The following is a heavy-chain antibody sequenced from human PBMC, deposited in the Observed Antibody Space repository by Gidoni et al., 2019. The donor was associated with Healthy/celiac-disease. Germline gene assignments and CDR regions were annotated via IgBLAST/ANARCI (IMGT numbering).Heavy chain of an antibody. V-gene: IGHV4-30-2*01. CDR3: ARGGASLARAYYFDY. D-gene: IGHD5-12*01. CDR2: IYHSGST. Sequence: QLQLQESGSGLVKPSQTLSLTCAVSGGSISRGGYSWSWIRQPPGKGLEWIGYIYHSGSTYYNPSLKSRVTISVDRSKNQFSLKLSSVTAADTAVYYCARGGASLARAYYFDYWGQGTLVTVSS. CDR1: GGSISRGGYS. J-gene: IGHJ4*02.